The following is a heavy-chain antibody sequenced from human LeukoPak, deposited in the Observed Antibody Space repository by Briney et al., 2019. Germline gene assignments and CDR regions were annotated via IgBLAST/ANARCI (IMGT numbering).Heavy chain of an antibody. Sequence: SETLSLTCTVSGGSNSSSSYYWGWIRQPPGKGLEWIGSIYYSGSTYYNPSLKSRVTISVDTSKNQFSLKLSSVTAADTAVYYCARHDHSGYDTLDYWGQGTLVTVSS. CDR2: IYYSGST. CDR1: GGSNSSSSYY. CDR3: ARHDHSGYDTLDY. V-gene: IGHV4-39*01. D-gene: IGHD5-12*01. J-gene: IGHJ4*02.